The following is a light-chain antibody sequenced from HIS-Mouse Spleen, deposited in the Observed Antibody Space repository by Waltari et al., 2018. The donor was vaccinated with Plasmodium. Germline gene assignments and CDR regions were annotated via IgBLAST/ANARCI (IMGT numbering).Light chain of an antibody. J-gene: IGKJ3*01. CDR1: QGISSY. Sequence: DIQLTQSPSFLSASVGARVTIPCRASQGISSYLAWYQQKPGKAPKLLIYAASTLQSGVPSRFSGSGSGTEFTLTISSLQPEDFATYYCQQLNSYPIFTFGPGTKVDIK. CDR2: AAS. V-gene: IGKV1-9*01. CDR3: QQLNSYPIFT.